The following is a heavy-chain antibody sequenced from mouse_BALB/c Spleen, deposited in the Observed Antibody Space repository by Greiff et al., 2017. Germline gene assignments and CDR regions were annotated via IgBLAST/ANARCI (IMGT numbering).Heavy chain of an antibody. Sequence: EVNLVESGGGLVKPGGSLKLSCAASGFTFSSYAMSWVRQTPEKRLEWVASISSGGSTYYPDSVKGRFTISRDNARNILYLQMSSLRSEDTAMYYCARGSITTATGYWGQGTTLTVSS. J-gene: IGHJ2*01. CDR1: GFTFSSYA. V-gene: IGHV5-6-5*01. CDR2: ISSGGST. CDR3: ARGSITTATGY. D-gene: IGHD1-2*01.